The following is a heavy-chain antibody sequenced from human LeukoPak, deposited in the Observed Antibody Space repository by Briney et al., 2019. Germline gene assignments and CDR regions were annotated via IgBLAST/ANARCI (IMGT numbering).Heavy chain of an antibody. Sequence: GGSLRLSCAASGFTFSSYWMHWVRQAPGKGLEWVSGMSAGGTNSYYADSVDGRFTISRDNSKNKLFLEINSLRAEDTAVYYCVKGDNGDFQGWLDPWGQGTRVTVSS. D-gene: IGHD4-17*01. CDR2: MSAGGTNS. J-gene: IGHJ5*02. CDR3: VKGDNGDFQGWLDP. CDR1: GFTFSSYW. V-gene: IGHV3-23*01.